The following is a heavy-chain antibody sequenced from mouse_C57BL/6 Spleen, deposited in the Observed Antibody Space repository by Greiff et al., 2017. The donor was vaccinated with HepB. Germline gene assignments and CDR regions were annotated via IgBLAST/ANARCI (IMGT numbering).Heavy chain of an antibody. CDR1: GYTFTSYW. CDR2: IDPSDSET. CDR3: ASDYGSSYGFAY. D-gene: IGHD1-1*01. J-gene: IGHJ3*01. Sequence: QVQLQQSGAELVRPGSSVKLSCKASGYTFTSYWMHWVKQRPIQGLEWIGNIDPSDSETHYNQKFKDKATLTVDKSSSTAYMQLSSLTSEDSAVYYCASDYGSSYGFAYWGQGTLVTVSA. V-gene: IGHV1-52*01.